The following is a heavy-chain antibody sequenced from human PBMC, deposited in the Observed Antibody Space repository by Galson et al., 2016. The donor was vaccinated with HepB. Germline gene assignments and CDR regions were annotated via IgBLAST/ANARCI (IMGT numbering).Heavy chain of an antibody. D-gene: IGHD1-1*01. Sequence: SLRLSCAASGFTFTNFGLHWVRQAPGKGLEWLSVISYDGSHKYYADPVKGRFTISRDNSNNMVYLQMDSLRAEDTGIYYCAKDKRLAFDYWGQGTLVTVSS. CDR2: ISYDGSHK. V-gene: IGHV3-30*18. J-gene: IGHJ4*02. CDR1: GFTFTNFG. CDR3: AKDKRLAFDY.